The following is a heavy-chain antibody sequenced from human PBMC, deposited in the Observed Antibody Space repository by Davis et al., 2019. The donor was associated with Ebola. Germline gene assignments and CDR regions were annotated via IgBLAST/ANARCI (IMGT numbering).Heavy chain of an antibody. Sequence: GGSLRLSCAASGFTFSSHSMNWVRQAPGKGLEWVSYISSSGSTTYYADSVKGRFTISRDYAKNSLYLQMNSLRAEDTAVYYCAKDSGSYHFDYWGQGTLVTVSS. CDR3: AKDSGSYHFDY. CDR2: ISSSGSTT. J-gene: IGHJ4*02. CDR1: GFTFSSHS. V-gene: IGHV3-48*01. D-gene: IGHD1-26*01.